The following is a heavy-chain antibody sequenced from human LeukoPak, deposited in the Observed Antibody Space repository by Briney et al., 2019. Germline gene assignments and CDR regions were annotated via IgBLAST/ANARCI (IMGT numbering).Heavy chain of an antibody. CDR3: VRDPRRAYMDF. J-gene: IGHJ6*03. Sequence: GASVKVSCKASGYTFTTYGISWVRQAPGQGLEWLGWINTKNGNINYAQKLQGRVTMTADTSTSTVYMELRSLTSDDTAVYYCVRDPRRAYMDFWGKGTTVTISS. CDR2: INTKNGNI. CDR1: GYTFTTYG. V-gene: IGHV1-18*01.